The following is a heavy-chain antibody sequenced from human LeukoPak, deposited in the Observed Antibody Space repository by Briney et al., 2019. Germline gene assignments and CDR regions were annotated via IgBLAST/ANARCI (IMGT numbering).Heavy chain of an antibody. J-gene: IGHJ4*02. Sequence: GGSLRLSCAASGFTFSNYAMSWVRQAPGKGLEWVSTVGVSGANTFYADSVKGRFTISRDNSENTLYLQMNSPRAEDTAVYYCAKRVAVTTTRYFDYWGQGTLVTVSS. CDR3: AKRVAVTTTRYFDY. D-gene: IGHD4-17*01. V-gene: IGHV3-23*01. CDR2: VGVSGANT. CDR1: GFTFSNYA.